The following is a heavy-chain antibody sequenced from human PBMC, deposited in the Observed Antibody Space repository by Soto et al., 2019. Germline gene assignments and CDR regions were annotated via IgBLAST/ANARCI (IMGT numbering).Heavy chain of an antibody. V-gene: IGHV4-34*01. CDR1: GGSFSGYC. CDR2: INHSGST. D-gene: IGHD3-22*01. CDR3: AGTYYYDSSGRRAYYGMDV. J-gene: IGHJ6*02. Sequence: SGTLWLTCAVDGGSFSGYCWSWIRQLPGKGLEWIGEINHSGSTNYNPSLKSRVTISVDTSKNQFSLKLSSVTAADTAVYYCAGTYYYDSSGRRAYYGMDVWGQGTTVTVSS.